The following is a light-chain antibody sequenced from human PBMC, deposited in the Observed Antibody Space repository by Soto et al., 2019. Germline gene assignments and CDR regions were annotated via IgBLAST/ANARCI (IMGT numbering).Light chain of an antibody. V-gene: IGLV2-23*01. Sequence: QSALTQPASVSGSPGQSITISCTGTSSDVGSYNLVSWYQHHPGKAPKRMIYEGSKRPSGVSNRFSGSKSGNTASLTISGLQGEDEADYYCCSYAGSSRGVVFGGGTKLTV. CDR3: CSYAGSSRGVV. CDR2: EGS. J-gene: IGLJ2*01. CDR1: SSDVGSYNL.